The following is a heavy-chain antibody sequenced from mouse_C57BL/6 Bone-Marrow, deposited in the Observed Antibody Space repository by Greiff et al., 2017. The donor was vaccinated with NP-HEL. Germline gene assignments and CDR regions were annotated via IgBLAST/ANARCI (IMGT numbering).Heavy chain of an antibody. D-gene: IGHD1-1*01. Sequence: EVKLMESGGGLVQPKGSLKLSCAASGFSFNTYAMNWVRQAPGKGLEWVARIRSKSNNYATYYADSVKDRFTISRDDSESMLYLQMNNLKTEDTAMYYCVRGLTVVADFDYWGQGTTLTVSS. J-gene: IGHJ2*01. CDR2: IRSKSNNYAT. CDR1: GFSFNTYA. CDR3: VRGLTVVADFDY. V-gene: IGHV10-1*01.